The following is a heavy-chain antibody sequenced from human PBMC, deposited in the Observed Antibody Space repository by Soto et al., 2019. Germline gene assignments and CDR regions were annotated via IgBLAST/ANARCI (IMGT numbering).Heavy chain of an antibody. V-gene: IGHV3-7*01. J-gene: IGHJ4*02. CDR1: GFTFGIYW. CDR2: IKWDASEK. Sequence: GSLRLSCAASGFTFGIYWMSWVRQSPGKGLEWLATIKWDASEKKYVDSVKGRFTISRDNAKNSLYLQMNSLRGEDTAVYYCARATYSSSYYFDSWGQGTLVTVSS. D-gene: IGHD6-6*01. CDR3: ARATYSSSYYFDS.